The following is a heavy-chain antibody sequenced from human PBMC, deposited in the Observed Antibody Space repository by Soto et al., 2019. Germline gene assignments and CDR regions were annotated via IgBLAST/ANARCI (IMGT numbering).Heavy chain of an antibody. Sequence: GGSLRLSCAASGASGFTFSDHHMDWVRQAPGKGLEWVGRARNKVNSYTTAHAASVKGRFTISRDDSKKSLYLQMNSLKTADSAVYFCAREPYLPKARNDFWGPGTLVTVSS. CDR2: ARNKVNSYTT. CDR3: AREPYLPKARNDF. J-gene: IGHJ4*02. V-gene: IGHV3-72*01. CDR1: GFTFSDHH.